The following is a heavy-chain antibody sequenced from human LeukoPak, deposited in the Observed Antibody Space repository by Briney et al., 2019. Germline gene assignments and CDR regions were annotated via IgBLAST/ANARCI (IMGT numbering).Heavy chain of an antibody. CDR2: INTDGSSI. D-gene: IGHD6-25*01. V-gene: IGHV3-74*01. J-gene: IGHJ4*02. CDR1: GFNFNNYW. CDR3: AKDLSQRLLRGDFDS. Sequence: GGSLRLSCAASGFNFNNYWLFWVRQAPGKGLVWVSRINTDGSSISYADSVEGRFTISRDNAKNTVYLQMNSLRVEDTAIYYCAKDLSQRLLRGDFDSWGQGALVSVSS.